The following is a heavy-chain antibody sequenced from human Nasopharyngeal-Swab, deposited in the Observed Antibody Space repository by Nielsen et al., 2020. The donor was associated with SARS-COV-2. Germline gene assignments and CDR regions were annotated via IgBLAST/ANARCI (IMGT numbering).Heavy chain of an antibody. J-gene: IGHJ4*02. CDR1: GFTSSTSS. V-gene: IGHV3-23*01. D-gene: IGHD6-19*01. Sequence: GESLKISCIASGFTSSTSSLTWLRQPPGKGLQWVSTLGTAGDTYYADSVKGRSTISRDNSMNTLYLQMNSLRAEDTAIYYCAKGQVAGTLSRFEHWGQGALVTVSS. CDR3: AKGQVAGTLSRFEH. CDR2: LGTAGDT.